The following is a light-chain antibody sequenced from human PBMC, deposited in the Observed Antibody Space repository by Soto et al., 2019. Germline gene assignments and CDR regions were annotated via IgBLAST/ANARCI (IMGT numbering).Light chain of an antibody. Sequence: EIVMTQSPATLSVSPGERATLSCRASQSVSSNLAWYQQKPGQAPRLLIYGASTRATGIPAKFSGSGSGTEFPLTISSLQSEDFAVYDCQRYNNWPPRRTFGQGTKVEIK. CDR1: QSVSSN. CDR3: QRYNNWPPRRT. CDR2: GAS. J-gene: IGKJ1*01. V-gene: IGKV3-15*01.